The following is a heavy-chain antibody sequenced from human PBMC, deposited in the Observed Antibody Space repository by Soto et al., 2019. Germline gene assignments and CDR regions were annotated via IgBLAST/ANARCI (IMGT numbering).Heavy chain of an antibody. Sequence: PGESLKISCSASGFTFSIYGMHLVLQAPGKGLEWVAVISYDGSNKYYADSVKGRFTISRDNSKNTLYLQMNSLRAEDTAVYYCAKDQAYSSSWYSNFDYWGQGTLVTVSS. CDR2: ISYDGSNK. V-gene: IGHV3-30*18. CDR3: AKDQAYSSSWYSNFDY. J-gene: IGHJ4*02. CDR1: GFTFSIYG. D-gene: IGHD6-13*01.